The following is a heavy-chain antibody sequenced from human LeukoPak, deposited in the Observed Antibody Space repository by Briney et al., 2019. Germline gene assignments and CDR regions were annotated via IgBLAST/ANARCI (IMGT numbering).Heavy chain of an antibody. D-gene: IGHD2-2*01. CDR1: GFTFSSYG. J-gene: IGHJ5*02. CDR2: ISGSGGST. CDR3: AKLRVAVPAAITMRCWFDP. V-gene: IGHV3-23*01. Sequence: GGSLRLSCAASGFTFSSYGMSWVRQAPGKGLEWVSAISGSGGSTYYADSVKGRFTISRDNSKNTLYLQMNSLRAEDTAVYYCAKLRVAVPAAITMRCWFDPWGQGTLVTVSS.